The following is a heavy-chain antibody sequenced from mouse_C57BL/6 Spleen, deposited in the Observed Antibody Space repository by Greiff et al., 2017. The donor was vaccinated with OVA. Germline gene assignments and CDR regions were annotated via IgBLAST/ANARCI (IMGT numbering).Heavy chain of an antibody. CDR1: GYTFTDYE. CDR2: IDPETGGT. J-gene: IGHJ2*01. Sequence: QVQLKQSGAELVRPGASVTLSCKASGYTFTDYEMHWVKQTPVHGLEWIGAIDPETGGTAYNQKFKGKAILTADKSSSTAYMELRSLTSEDSAVYYCTRSYDYDYFDYWGQGTTLTVSS. D-gene: IGHD2-4*01. CDR3: TRSYDYDYFDY. V-gene: IGHV1-15*01.